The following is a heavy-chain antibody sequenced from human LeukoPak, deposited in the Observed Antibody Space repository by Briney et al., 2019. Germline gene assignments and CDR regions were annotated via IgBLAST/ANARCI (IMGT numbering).Heavy chain of an antibody. V-gene: IGHV1-69*13. CDR3: AREKGIAVADSPAGYYYGMDV. J-gene: IGHJ6*02. Sequence: ASVKVSCKASGGTFSSYAISWVRQAPGQGLEWMGGIIPIFGTANYAQKFQGRVTITADESTSTAYMELSSLRSEDTAVYYCAREKGIAVADSPAGYYYGMDVWGQGTTVTVSS. CDR2: IIPIFGTA. D-gene: IGHD6-19*01. CDR1: GGTFSSYA.